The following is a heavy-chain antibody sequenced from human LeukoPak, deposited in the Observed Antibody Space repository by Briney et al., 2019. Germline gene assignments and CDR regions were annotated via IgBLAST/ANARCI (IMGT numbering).Heavy chain of an antibody. CDR1: GFTFSSYA. D-gene: IGHD3-3*01. Sequence: GGSLRLSCAASGFTFSSYAMSWVRQAPGKELEWVSAISGSGGSTYYADSVKGRFTISRDNSKNTLYLQMNSLRAEDTAVYYCAKTPRGSGYYYFDYWGQGTLVTVSS. V-gene: IGHV3-23*01. CDR3: AKTPRGSGYYYFDY. CDR2: ISGSGGST. J-gene: IGHJ4*02.